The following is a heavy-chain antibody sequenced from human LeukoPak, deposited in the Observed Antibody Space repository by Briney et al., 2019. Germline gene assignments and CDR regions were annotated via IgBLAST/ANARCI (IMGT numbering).Heavy chain of an antibody. CDR2: INPSGGST. CDR3: ASGKAGLDY. CDR1: GYTFTSYY. V-gene: IGHV1-46*01. Sequence: GGSVKVSCKASGYTFTSYYMHWVRQAPGQGLEWMGIINPSGGSTSYAQKFQGRVTMTSDTSTSTVYIELSSLGYYCASVYYCASGKAGLDYWGQGTLVTVTS. D-gene: IGHD6-13*01. J-gene: IGHJ4*02.